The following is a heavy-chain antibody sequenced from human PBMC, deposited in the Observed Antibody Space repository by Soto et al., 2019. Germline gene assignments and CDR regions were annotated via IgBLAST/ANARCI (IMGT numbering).Heavy chain of an antibody. CDR3: VRGGCSGDRCQSHLEY. V-gene: IGHV3-33*01. D-gene: IGHD2-15*01. CDR1: GFTFSYHG. J-gene: IGHJ4*02. Sequence: QVQLVESGGGVVQPGRSLRLSCAASGFTFSYHGMHWVRQAPGKGLEWVAVTWDDGNFKYYADSVKGRFTISRDNSNNMLCLQMNSLRVEDTAMYYCVRGGCSGDRCQSHLEYWGQGALVTVSS. CDR2: TWDDGNFK.